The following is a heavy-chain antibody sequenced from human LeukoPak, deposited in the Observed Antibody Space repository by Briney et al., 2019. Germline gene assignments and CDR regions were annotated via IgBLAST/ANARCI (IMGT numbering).Heavy chain of an antibody. J-gene: IGHJ5*02. Sequence: SQTLSLTCTVSGGSISGYYWGWIRQPPGKGLEWIGSIYYSGSTHYNPSLKSRVTISVDTSKNQFSLKLSSVTAADTAVYYCARDLSHDFDWLIPSWFDPWGQGTLVTVSS. CDR3: ARDLSHDFDWLIPSWFDP. CDR2: IYYSGST. D-gene: IGHD3-9*01. CDR1: GGSISGYY. V-gene: IGHV4-39*07.